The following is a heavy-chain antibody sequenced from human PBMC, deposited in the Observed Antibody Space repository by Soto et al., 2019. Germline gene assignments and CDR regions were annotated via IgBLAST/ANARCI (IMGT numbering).Heavy chain of an antibody. J-gene: IGHJ4*02. V-gene: IGHV3-30*18. D-gene: IGHD4-4*01. CDR2: ISNDATKK. CDR1: GFSFSNYG. CDR3: AKDRGLNDYSNDHFNH. Sequence: VGSLRLSCAASGFSFSNYGIHWVRQAPGKGLEWVAFISNDATKKYYADSLKGRFTISRDNSKNTLYLQMSSLRADDTAVYYCAKDRGLNDYSNDHFNHWGQGILVTVSS.